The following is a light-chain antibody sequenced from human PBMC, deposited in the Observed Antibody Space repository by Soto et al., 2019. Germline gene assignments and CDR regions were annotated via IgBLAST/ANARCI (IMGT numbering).Light chain of an antibody. CDR1: QDISDY. CDR3: QQLNSYPLT. J-gene: IGKJ4*01. V-gene: IGKV1-9*01. Sequence: DIQMTQSPSTLSGSVVDRVTITCMASQDISDYLAWYQQRTGKAPKRLIYAASTLQSGVPSRFSGSVSGTEFTLTISSLQTEDFATYSGQQLNSYPLTFGGGTKVDIK. CDR2: AAS.